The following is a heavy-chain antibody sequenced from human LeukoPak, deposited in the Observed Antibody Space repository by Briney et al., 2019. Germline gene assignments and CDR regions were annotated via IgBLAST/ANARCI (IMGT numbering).Heavy chain of an antibody. V-gene: IGHV4-4*07. Sequence: SETLSLTCTVSGGSISSYYWSWIRQPAGKGLEWIGRIYTSGSTNYNPSLKSRVTISVDTSKNQFSLKLSSVTAADTAVYYCARHLRYSGSYYVEWFDPWGQGTLVTVSS. CDR2: IYTSGST. CDR1: GGSISSYY. J-gene: IGHJ5*02. CDR3: ARHLRYSGSYYVEWFDP. D-gene: IGHD1-26*01.